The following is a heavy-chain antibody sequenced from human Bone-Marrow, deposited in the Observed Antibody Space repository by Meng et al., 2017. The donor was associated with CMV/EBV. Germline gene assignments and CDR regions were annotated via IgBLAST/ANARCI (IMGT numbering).Heavy chain of an antibody. CDR1: GYTFAGYH. V-gene: IGHV1-2*02. CDR2: SNPKTAAT. CDR3: ARLLHVPYYDSSGYYDS. D-gene: IGHD3-22*01. Sequence: ASVKVSCKASGYTFAGYHVHWVRQAPGQGLEWMGWSNPKTAATHYAQKFQGRVTMTTDTSISTAYMDLSRLRSDDTAVYFCARLLHVPYYDSSGYYDSWGQGKLVTVSS. J-gene: IGHJ4*02.